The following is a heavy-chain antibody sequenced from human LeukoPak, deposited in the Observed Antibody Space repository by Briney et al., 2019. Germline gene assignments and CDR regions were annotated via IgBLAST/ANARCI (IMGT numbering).Heavy chain of an antibody. CDR2: ISWNSGSI. CDR1: GFTFNDYA. CDR3: AKDMYGYYDSSGYYDY. D-gene: IGHD3-22*01. J-gene: IGHJ4*02. Sequence: PGGSLRLSCAASGFTFNDYAMHWARQAPGKGLEWVSGISWNSGSIGYADSVKGRFTISRDNAKNSLYLQMNSLRAEDTALYYCAKDMYGYYDSSGYYDYWGQGTLVTVSS. V-gene: IGHV3-9*01.